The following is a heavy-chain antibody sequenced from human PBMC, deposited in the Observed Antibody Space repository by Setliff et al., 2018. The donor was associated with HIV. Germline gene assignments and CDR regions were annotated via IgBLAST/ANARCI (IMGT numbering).Heavy chain of an antibody. CDR2: IIPIFGTA. Sequence: SVKVSCKASGGTFSSYAINWVRQAPGQGLEWMGGIIPIFGTANYAQKFQGRLTIPADESLTTAYMELSSLTSEDTAVYYCARPTTEGDYYDSSGYLSGAFDIWGQGTVVTVSS. J-gene: IGHJ3*02. CDR1: GGTFSSYA. CDR3: ARPTTEGDYYDSSGYLSGAFDI. D-gene: IGHD3-22*01. V-gene: IGHV1-69*13.